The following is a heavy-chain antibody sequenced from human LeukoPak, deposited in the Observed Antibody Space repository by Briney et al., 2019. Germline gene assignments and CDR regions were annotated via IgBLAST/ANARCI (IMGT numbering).Heavy chain of an antibody. J-gene: IGHJ4*02. V-gene: IGHV3-33*01. CDR1: GFTFSSYG. CDR3: ARDREFSYFDY. Sequence: SGGSLRLSCAASGFTFSSYGMHWVRQAPGKGLEWVAFIWYDGSNTYYGDSVKGRFTISRDNSKSTLFLQMNSLRAEDTAVYYCARDREFSYFDYWGQGSLVTVSS. CDR2: IWYDGSNT.